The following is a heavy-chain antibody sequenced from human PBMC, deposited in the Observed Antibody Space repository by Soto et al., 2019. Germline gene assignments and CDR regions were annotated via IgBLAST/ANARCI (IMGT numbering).Heavy chain of an antibody. D-gene: IGHD3-10*01. CDR3: ATDTGSGDDAFDV. V-gene: IGHV1-18*01. J-gene: IGHJ3*01. CDR1: GYTFTSYG. Sequence: ASVKVSCKASGYTFTSYGISWVGQAPLRVLEWMGCISAYNGNTNYAQKLQGRVTMTTDTSTSTAYMELRSMRSDDTAVYYCATDTGSGDDAFDVWGRGTMVTVSS. CDR2: ISAYNGNT.